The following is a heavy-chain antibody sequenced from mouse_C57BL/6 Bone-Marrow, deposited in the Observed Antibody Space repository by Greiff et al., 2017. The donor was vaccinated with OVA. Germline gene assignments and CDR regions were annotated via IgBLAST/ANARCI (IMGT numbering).Heavy chain of an antibody. CDR3: TSIYYDYDV. J-gene: IGHJ2*01. V-gene: IGHV14-4*01. CDR1: GFNIKDYY. CDR2: IDPENGDT. D-gene: IGHD2-4*01. Sequence: VQLQQSGAELVRPGASVKLSCTASGFNIKDYYMHWVKQRPEQGLEWIGWIDPENGDTEYASKFQGKATITADTSSNTAYLQLSSLTSEDTAVYYCTSIYYDYDVWGQGTTLTVSS.